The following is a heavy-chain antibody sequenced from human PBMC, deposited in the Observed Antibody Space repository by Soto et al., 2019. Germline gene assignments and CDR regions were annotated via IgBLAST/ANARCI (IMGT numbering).Heavy chain of an antibody. CDR2: ISSSSSYI. J-gene: IGHJ4*02. CDR3: ASIALGIAARPETKRPGFGVVDY. CDR1: GFTFSSYS. D-gene: IGHD6-6*01. Sequence: GGSLRLSCAASGFTFSSYSMNWVRQAPGKGLEWVSSISSSSSYIYYADSVKGRFTISRDNAKNSLYLQMNSLRAEDTAVYYCASIALGIAARPETKRPGFGVVDYWGQGTLVTVSS. V-gene: IGHV3-21*01.